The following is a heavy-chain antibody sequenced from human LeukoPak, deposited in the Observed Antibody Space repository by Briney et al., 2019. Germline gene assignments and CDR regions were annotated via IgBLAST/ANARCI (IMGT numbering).Heavy chain of an antibody. J-gene: IGHJ5*02. D-gene: IGHD2-15*01. CDR1: GGSINSGDYY. Sequence: PSQTLSLTCTVSGGSINSGDYYWSWIRQPPGKGLQWTGYIYYSGSTHYNPSLKSRVTISVDKSKNQLSLMLSSVTAADTAVYYCARVPRAARILQTNWFDPWGDGTLVTFSS. V-gene: IGHV4-30-4*08. CDR3: ARVPRAARILQTNWFDP. CDR2: IYYSGST.